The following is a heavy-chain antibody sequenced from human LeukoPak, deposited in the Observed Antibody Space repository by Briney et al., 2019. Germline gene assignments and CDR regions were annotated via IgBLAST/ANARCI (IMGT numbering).Heavy chain of an antibody. CDR1: GDTFNNYA. V-gene: IGHV1-69*05. D-gene: IGHD2-15*01. CDR3: AREGARGFCSGGSCYSGFDH. Sequence: SVKVSCKAPGDTFNNYAISWVRQAPGQGLEWMGGIIPIFGTGKYAPKFEGRVTLTTDDSTNTVSMELHRLTSNDTAVYYCAREGARGFCSGGSCYSGFDHWGQGTLVTVS. J-gene: IGHJ4*02. CDR2: IIPIFGTG.